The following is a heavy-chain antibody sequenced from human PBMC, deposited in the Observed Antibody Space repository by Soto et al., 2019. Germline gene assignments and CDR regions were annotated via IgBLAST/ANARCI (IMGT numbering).Heavy chain of an antibody. Sequence: GGSLRLSCAASGFTFSSYAMSWFRQAPGKGLEWVSAISGSGGSTYYAGSVKGRLTISRENSKNTLYLQMNSLRAEDTAVYYCAKELYYDFWSGFSTGDYWGQGTLVTVSS. CDR1: GFTFSSYA. V-gene: IGHV3-23*01. CDR3: AKELYYDFWSGFSTGDY. CDR2: ISGSGGST. J-gene: IGHJ4*02. D-gene: IGHD3-3*01.